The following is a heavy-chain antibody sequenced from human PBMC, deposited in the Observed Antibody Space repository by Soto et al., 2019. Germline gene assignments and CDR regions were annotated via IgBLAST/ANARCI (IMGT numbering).Heavy chain of an antibody. CDR1: GGSIRSYY. J-gene: IGHJ4*02. Sequence: SETLSLTCTVSGGSIRSYYWSWIRQPPGKGLEWIGYIYYSGSTNYNPSLKSRVIISVDTSKNQFSLQLSSVTAADTAVYYCAIYINSDNYYALDSCGQGSLVTVSS. V-gene: IGHV4-59*01. D-gene: IGHD3-22*01. CDR2: IYYSGST. CDR3: AIYINSDNYYALDS.